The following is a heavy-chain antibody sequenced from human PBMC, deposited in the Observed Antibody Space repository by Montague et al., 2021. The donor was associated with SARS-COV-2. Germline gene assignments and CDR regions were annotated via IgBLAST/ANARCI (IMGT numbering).Heavy chain of an antibody. Sequence: SLRLSCAASGFTFSSYWMHWVRQAPGKGLVWVSRINSDGSSTSYADSVKGRFTISRGNAKNTLYLQMNSLRAEDTAVYYCARLGYCSGGSCYPYYYYYGMDVWGQGTTVTVSS. V-gene: IGHV3-74*01. D-gene: IGHD2-15*01. J-gene: IGHJ6*02. CDR1: GFTFSSYW. CDR3: ARLGYCSGGSCYPYYYYYGMDV. CDR2: INSDGSST.